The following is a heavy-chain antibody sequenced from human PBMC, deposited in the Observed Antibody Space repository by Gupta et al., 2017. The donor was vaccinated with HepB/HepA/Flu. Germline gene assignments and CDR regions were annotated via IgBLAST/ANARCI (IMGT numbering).Heavy chain of an antibody. CDR2: TYYRSKWYN. CDR3: ARDRRTGTTTVRKASSKTVSWPQSEAPPERGAATPNPCSAGSHDPVHLEPVGYCSGGSCYAGAPWGDY. J-gene: IGHJ4*02. D-gene: IGHD1-7*01. Sequence: SNSAAWNWIRQSPSRGLEWLGRTYYRSKWYNDYAVSVKSRITINPDTSKNQFSLQLNSVTPEDTAVYYCARDRRTGTTTVRKASSKTVSWPQSEAPPERGAATPNPCSAGSHDPVHLEPVGYCSGGSCYAGAPWGDYWGQGTLVTVSS. V-gene: IGHV6-1*01. CDR1: SNSAA.